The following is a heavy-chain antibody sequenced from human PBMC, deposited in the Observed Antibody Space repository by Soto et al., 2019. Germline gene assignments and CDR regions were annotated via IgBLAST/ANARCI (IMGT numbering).Heavy chain of an antibody. J-gene: IGHJ4*02. Sequence: VQLVESGGGLVQPGGSLRLSCAASGFTFGDYWMHWVRQPPGKGLEWVALISYDGSNKYYADSVKGRFTISRDNSKNTLYLQMNSLRAEDTAVYYCARGSSKEFDYWGQGTLVTVSS. V-gene: IGHV3-30-3*01. CDR1: GFTFGDYW. CDR3: ARGSSKEFDY. CDR2: ISYDGSNK. D-gene: IGHD3-10*01.